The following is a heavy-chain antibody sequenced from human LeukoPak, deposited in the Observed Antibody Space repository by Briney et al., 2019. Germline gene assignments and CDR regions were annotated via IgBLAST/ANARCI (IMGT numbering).Heavy chain of an antibody. CDR1: GFTFSSYG. Sequence: PGRSLRLSCAASGFTFSSYGMHWVRQAPGKGLEWVAVISYDGSDKYYADSLKGRFTISRDNSKNTLSLQMNSLRVEDTAMYYCAKDQGRYSSGWYPLDSWGQGTLVTVSS. D-gene: IGHD6-19*01. CDR3: AKDQGRYSSGWYPLDS. CDR2: ISYDGSDK. J-gene: IGHJ4*02. V-gene: IGHV3-30*18.